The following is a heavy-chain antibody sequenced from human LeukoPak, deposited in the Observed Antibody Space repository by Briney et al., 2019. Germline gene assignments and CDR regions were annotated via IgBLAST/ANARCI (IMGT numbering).Heavy chain of an antibody. Sequence: SVKVSCKASGGTFSSYAISWVRQAPGQGLEWMGGIIPILGTANYAQKFQGRVTITADESTSTAYMELSSLRSEDTAVYYCARVSSTYCSSTSCPYYFDYWGQGTLVTVSS. D-gene: IGHD2-2*01. CDR2: IIPILGTA. V-gene: IGHV1-69*13. CDR1: GGTFSSYA. J-gene: IGHJ4*02. CDR3: ARVSSTYCSSTSCPYYFDY.